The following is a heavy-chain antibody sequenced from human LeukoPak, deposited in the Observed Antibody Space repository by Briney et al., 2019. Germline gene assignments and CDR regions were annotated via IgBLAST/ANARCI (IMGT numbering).Heavy chain of an antibody. CDR3: ARVRLHSSSSPNWFDP. CDR1: GGSISSDY. CDR2: IYYSGTT. D-gene: IGHD6-13*01. J-gene: IGHJ5*02. Sequence: PSETLSLTCTVSGGSISSDYWSWIRQPPGKGLEWIGIYYSGTTKHNPSLKSRVTISVDTSKNQFSLKLSSVTAADTAVYYCARVRLHSSSSPNWFDPWGQGTLVTVSS. V-gene: IGHV4-59*12.